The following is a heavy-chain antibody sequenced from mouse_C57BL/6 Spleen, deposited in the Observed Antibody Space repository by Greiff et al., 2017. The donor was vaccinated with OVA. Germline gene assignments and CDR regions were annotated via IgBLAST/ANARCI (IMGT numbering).Heavy chain of an antibody. Sequence: EVKLQESVAELVRPGASVKLSCTASGFNIKNTYMPWVKQRPEQGLEWIGRIDPANGNTKYAPKFQGKATITADTSSNTAYLQLSSLTAEDTAIYYCARSGTGPWYWGQGTLVTVSA. J-gene: IGHJ3*01. CDR1: GFNIKNTY. CDR3: ARSGTGPWY. V-gene: IGHV14-3*01. D-gene: IGHD4-1*01. CDR2: IDPANGNT.